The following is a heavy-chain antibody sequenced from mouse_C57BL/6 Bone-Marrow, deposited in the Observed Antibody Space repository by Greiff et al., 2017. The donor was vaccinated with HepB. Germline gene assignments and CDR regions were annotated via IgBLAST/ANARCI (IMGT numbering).Heavy chain of an antibody. V-gene: IGHV1-82*01. CDR3: AREEDGYSDWYFDV. CDR1: GYAFSSSW. D-gene: IGHD2-3*01. Sequence: QVQLQQSGPELVKPGASVKISCKASGYAFSSSWMNWVKQRPGKGLEWIGRIYPGDGDTNYNGKFKGKATLTADKSSSTAYLQLSSLTSEDSAVYFCAREEDGYSDWYFDVGGTGTTVTVSS. CDR2: IYPGDGDT. J-gene: IGHJ1*03.